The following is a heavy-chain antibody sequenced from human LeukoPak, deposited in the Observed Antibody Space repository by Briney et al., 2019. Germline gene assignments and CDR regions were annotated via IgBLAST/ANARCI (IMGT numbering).Heavy chain of an antibody. V-gene: IGHV3-33*06. CDR2: IWYDGSNK. J-gene: IGHJ4*02. Sequence: TGGSLRLSCAASGFTFSSYGMHWVRQAPGKGLEWVAVIWYDGSNKYYADSVKGRFTISRENSKNTLYLQMNSLRAEDTAVYYCAKDRAGATFFDYWGQGPLVTVSS. D-gene: IGHD1-26*01. CDR1: GFTFSSYG. CDR3: AKDRAGATFFDY.